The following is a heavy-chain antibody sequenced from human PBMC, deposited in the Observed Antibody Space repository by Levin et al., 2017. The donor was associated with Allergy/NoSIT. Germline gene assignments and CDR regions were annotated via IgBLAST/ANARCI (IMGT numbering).Heavy chain of an antibody. Sequence: GGSLRLSCAASGFTFSSDSMNWVRQAPGKGLEWVSYISSSSSTIYYADSVKGRFTISRDNAKNSLYLQMNSLRDEDTAVYYCARAPDYYYGSGSYPSWFDPWGQGTLVTVSS. CDR3: ARAPDYYYGSGSYPSWFDP. CDR2: ISSSSSTI. J-gene: IGHJ5*02. V-gene: IGHV3-48*02. D-gene: IGHD3-10*01. CDR1: GFTFSSDS.